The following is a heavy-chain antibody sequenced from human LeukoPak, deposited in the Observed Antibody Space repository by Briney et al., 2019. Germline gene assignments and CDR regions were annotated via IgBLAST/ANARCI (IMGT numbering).Heavy chain of an antibody. J-gene: IGHJ4*02. CDR1: GFTFSSYA. V-gene: IGHV3-30-3*01. Sequence: PGGSLRLSCAASGFTFSSYAMHWVRQAPGKGLEWVAVISYDGSNKYYADSVKGRFTISRDNSKNTLYLQMNSLRAEDTAVYYCARATGVKKGYFDYWGQGTLVTVSS. CDR3: ARATGVKKGYFDY. D-gene: IGHD3-10*01. CDR2: ISYDGSNK.